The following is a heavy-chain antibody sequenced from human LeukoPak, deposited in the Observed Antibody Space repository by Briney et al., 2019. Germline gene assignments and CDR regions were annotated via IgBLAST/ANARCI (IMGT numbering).Heavy chain of an antibody. D-gene: IGHD3-22*01. J-gene: IGHJ5*02. V-gene: IGHV1-46*01. Sequence: ASVKVSCKASGYTFTSYYMHWVRQAPGQGLEWMGIINPSGGSTSYAQKFQGRVTMTRDTSTSTVYMELSSLRSEDTAVYYCARGSQGERPITMIVVVPWFDPWGQGTLVTVSS. CDR3: ARGSQGERPITMIVVVPWFDP. CDR1: GYTFTSYY. CDR2: INPSGGST.